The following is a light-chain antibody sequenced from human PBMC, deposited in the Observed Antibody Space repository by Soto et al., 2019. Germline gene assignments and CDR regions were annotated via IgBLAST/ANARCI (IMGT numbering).Light chain of an antibody. V-gene: IGKV3-20*01. Sequence: DIVVAQSPGTLSFSPGERATLSCRASQSVPSNFLAWYQQKPGQAPRLLIYGASHRAAGIPDRFSGSVSGKASTLTISRLEPEDFVVSYCQQYGSSQLTFGQWTKVDIX. J-gene: IGKJ2*01. CDR1: QSVPSNF. CDR3: QQYGSSQLT. CDR2: GAS.